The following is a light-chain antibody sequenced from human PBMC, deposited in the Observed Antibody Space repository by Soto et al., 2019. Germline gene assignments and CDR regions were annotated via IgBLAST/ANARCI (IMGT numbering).Light chain of an antibody. CDR1: QSVRSTY. Sequence: EDVLTQSPGTLSLSPGERATLSCRASQSVRSTYLGWYQQKPGQAPRLLIYGASKRQSGVPDRFSGGGSGTDFTLTISSLQPEDFAVYYCQQFSGSVTFGGGTKVDIK. CDR3: QQFSGSVT. CDR2: GAS. J-gene: IGKJ4*01. V-gene: IGKV3-20*01.